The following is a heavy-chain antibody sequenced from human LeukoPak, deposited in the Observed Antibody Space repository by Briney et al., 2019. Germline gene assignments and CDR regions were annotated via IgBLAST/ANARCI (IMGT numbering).Heavy chain of an antibody. CDR2: INHSGST. D-gene: IGHD6-19*01. CDR1: GGSFSGYY. Sequence: PSETLSLTCAVYGGSFSGYYWSWIRQPPGKGREWIGEINHSGSTNYNPSLKSRVTISVDTSKNQFSLKLSSVTAADTAVYYCARGPPIPGIAVAGTYYYYGMDVWGQGTTVTVSS. J-gene: IGHJ6*02. CDR3: ARGPPIPGIAVAGTYYYYGMDV. V-gene: IGHV4-34*01.